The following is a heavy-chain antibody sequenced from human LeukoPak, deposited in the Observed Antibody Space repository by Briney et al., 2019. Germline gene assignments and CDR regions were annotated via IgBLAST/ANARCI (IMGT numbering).Heavy chain of an antibody. CDR2: INPNNGDT. D-gene: IGHD2-21*01. V-gene: IGHV1-2*02. CDR3: ASYPRSIPAPPFDY. Sequence: ASVKVSCKASGYTFTAQYMHWVRQAPGQGLEWMGWINPNNGDTKYAQSFLGRVTMTRDTSTTTAYMELSSLRSDDTAVYFCASYPRSIPAPPFDYWGQGTLVTVSS. J-gene: IGHJ4*02. CDR1: GYTFTAQY.